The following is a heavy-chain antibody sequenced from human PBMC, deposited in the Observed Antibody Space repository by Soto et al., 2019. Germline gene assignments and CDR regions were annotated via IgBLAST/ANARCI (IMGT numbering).Heavy chain of an antibody. V-gene: IGHV1-69*12. Sequence: QVQLVQSGAEVKKPGSSVKVSCKASGGTFSSYAISWVRQAPGQGLEWMGGIIPIFGTANYAQKFQGRVTMTEDESTNTAYRELSSLRSEDTAVYYCARGDSSSSIGRYYYYYGMDVWGQGTTVTVSS. CDR2: IIPIFGTA. D-gene: IGHD6-6*01. J-gene: IGHJ6*02. CDR3: ARGDSSSSIGRYYYYYGMDV. CDR1: GGTFSSYA.